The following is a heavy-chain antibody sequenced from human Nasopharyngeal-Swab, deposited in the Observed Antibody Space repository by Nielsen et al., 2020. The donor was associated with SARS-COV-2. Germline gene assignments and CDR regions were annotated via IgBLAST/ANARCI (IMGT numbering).Heavy chain of an antibody. V-gene: IGHV3-21*01. J-gene: IGHJ5*02. CDR3: ARGVNYDILTGYYNGNWFDP. D-gene: IGHD3-9*01. CDR2: ISSSSSYI. Sequence: GGSLRLSCAASGFTFSSYSMNWVRQAPGKGLVLVSSISSSSSYIYYADSVKGRFTISRDNAKNSLYLQMNSLRAEDTAVYYCARGVNYDILTGYYNGNWFDPWGQGTLVTVSS. CDR1: GFTFSSYS.